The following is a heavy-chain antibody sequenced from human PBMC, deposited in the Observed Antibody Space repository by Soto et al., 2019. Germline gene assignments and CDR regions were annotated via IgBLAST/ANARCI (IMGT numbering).Heavy chain of an antibody. CDR1: GYSFTSYW. J-gene: IGHJ5*02. D-gene: IGHD1-7*01. CDR2: IYPGDSDT. V-gene: IGHV5-51*03. Sequence: EVQLVQSGAEVKKPGECLKISCKGSGYSFTSYWIGWVRQMPGKGLEWMGIIYPGDSDTRYSPSFQGQVTISADKSISTAYLQWSSLKASDTAMYYCARPRGTYALSSVDQTHPGWFDPWGQGTLVTVSS. CDR3: ARPRGTYALSSVDQTHPGWFDP.